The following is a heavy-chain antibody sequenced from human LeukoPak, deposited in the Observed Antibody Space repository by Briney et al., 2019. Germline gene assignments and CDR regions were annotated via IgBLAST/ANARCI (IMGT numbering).Heavy chain of an antibody. V-gene: IGHV1-46*01. D-gene: IGHD3-22*01. CDR3: AREGGDSSGYYSD. Sequence: ASVKVSCKASGYTFTNYYMHWVRQAPGQGFEWMGIMNPSGSSTSYAQKFQGRVTLTRDMSTSTVYMELSSPRSEDTAVYYCAREGGDSSGYYSDWGQGTLVTVSS. CDR1: GYTFTNYY. CDR2: MNPSGSST. J-gene: IGHJ4*02.